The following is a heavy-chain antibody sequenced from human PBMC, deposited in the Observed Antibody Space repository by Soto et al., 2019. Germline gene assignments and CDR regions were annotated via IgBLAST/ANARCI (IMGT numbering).Heavy chain of an antibody. CDR1: GFTFSSYA. CDR3: AKALNWNYVYYMDV. V-gene: IGHV3-23*01. J-gene: IGHJ6*03. D-gene: IGHD1-20*01. CDR2: ISGSGGST. Sequence: GGSLRLSCAASGFTFSSYAMSWVRQAPGKGLEWVSAISGSGGSTYYADSVKGRFTISRDNSKNTLYLQMNSLRAEDTAVYYCAKALNWNYVYYMDVWGKGTTVTVSS.